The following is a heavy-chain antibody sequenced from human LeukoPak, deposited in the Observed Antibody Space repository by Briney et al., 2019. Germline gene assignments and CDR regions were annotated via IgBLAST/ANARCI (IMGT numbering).Heavy chain of an antibody. V-gene: IGHV4-4*07. CDR3: ARDSGTTGEVKFDP. J-gene: IGHJ5*02. CDR1: GGSISSYY. D-gene: IGHD3-10*01. Sequence: SETLSLTCTVSGGSISSYYWSWIRQPAGKGLKGIGRIYTSGGTDYNPSLKSRVIMSVDTSKNHLSLKLTSVTAADTAVYYCARDSGTTGEVKFDPWGQGILVTVSS. CDR2: IYTSGGT.